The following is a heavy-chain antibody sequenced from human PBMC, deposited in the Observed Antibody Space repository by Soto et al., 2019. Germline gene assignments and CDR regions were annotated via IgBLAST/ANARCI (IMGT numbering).Heavy chain of an antibody. CDR1: DGSINTYY. D-gene: IGHD2-15*01. Sequence: SETLSLTCTVTDGSINTYYWSWVRQPAGKGLEWIGRIFSTGTTDFNPSLKRRVSMSVDTSKNQLSLRLRSVTAADTAVYYCARGPRGQLSAMDVWGQGTTVTVSS. CDR2: IFSTGTT. CDR3: ARGPRGQLSAMDV. V-gene: IGHV4-4*07. J-gene: IGHJ6*02.